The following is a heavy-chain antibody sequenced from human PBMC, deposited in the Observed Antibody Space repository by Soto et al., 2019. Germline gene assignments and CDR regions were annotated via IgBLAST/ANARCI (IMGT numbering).Heavy chain of an antibody. CDR1: GGSFSGYY. V-gene: IGHV4-34*01. CDR3: ARESHDILTGPPWVWYFDL. D-gene: IGHD3-9*01. CDR2: INDGGSI. Sequence: QVQLQQWGAGPLRPLETLSLTCGVSGGSFSGYYWAWIRQSPGKGVEWIGEINDGGSINYNPSLKSRVSSSVDTSKNHYSLNLRSVTAADRAVYYCARESHDILTGPPWVWYFDLWGRGTLVTVSS. J-gene: IGHJ2*01.